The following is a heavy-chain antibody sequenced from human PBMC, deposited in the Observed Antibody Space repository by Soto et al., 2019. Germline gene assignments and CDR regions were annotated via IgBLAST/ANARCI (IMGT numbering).Heavy chain of an antibody. J-gene: IGHJ4*02. D-gene: IGHD2-21*02. Sequence: QVQLVQSGAEVKKPGSSVKVSCKASGGTFSSYAISWVRQAPGQGLEWMGGSIPIFGTAIYAQKLQGRVTITADESTSTAYMELSSLRSEDTAVYYCAIDLAYCGGDCYSDFDYWGQGTLVTVSS. CDR3: AIDLAYCGGDCYSDFDY. CDR2: SIPIFGTA. V-gene: IGHV1-69*01. CDR1: GGTFSSYA.